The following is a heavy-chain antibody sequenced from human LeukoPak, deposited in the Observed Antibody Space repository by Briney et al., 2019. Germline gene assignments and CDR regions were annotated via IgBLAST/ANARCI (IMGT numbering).Heavy chain of an antibody. J-gene: IGHJ4*02. D-gene: IGHD6-19*01. CDR2: IYYSGRT. CDR3: ARGHSWYRIAVAGSPPFDY. CDR1: GGSITSYY. Sequence: SETLSLTCSVSGGSITSYYWSWLRQPPGKGLEWIGYIYYSGRTSYNPSLKSRVTISVDTSKNQFSLRLSSVTSADTAVYYCARGHSWYRIAVAGSPPFDYWGQGTLVTVSS. V-gene: IGHV4-59*01.